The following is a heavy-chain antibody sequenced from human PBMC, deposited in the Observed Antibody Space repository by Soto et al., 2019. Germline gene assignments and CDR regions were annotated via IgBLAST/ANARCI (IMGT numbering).Heavy chain of an antibody. V-gene: IGHV3-30*03. Sequence: QVQLVESGGGVVQPGRSLRLSCAASGFTFSSYGMHWVRQAPGKGLEWVAVISYDGSNKYYADSVKGRFTISRDNSKNTLYLQLNSLRAEDTAVYYYATTPRYSDSSGYSDYWGQGALVTVSS. D-gene: IGHD3-22*01. J-gene: IGHJ4*02. CDR3: ATTPRYSDSSGYSDY. CDR2: ISYDGSNK. CDR1: GFTFSSYG.